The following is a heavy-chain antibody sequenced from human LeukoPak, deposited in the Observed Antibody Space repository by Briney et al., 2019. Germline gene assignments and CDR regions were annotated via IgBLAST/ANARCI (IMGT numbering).Heavy chain of an antibody. CDR1: GGSISSYY. V-gene: IGHV4-59*01. J-gene: IGHJ6*03. Sequence: PSETLSLTCTVSGGSISSYYWSWIRQPPGKGLEWIGYIYYSGSTNYNPSLKSRVTISVDTSKNQFSLKLSSVTAADTAVYYCARVSGGIALNPPIVATIKHYYYMDVWGKGTTVTVSS. CDR2: IYYSGST. CDR3: ARVSGGIALNPPIVATIKHYYYMDV. D-gene: IGHD5-12*01.